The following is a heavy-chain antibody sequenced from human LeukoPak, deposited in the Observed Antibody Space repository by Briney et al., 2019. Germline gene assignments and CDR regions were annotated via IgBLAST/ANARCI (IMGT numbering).Heavy chain of an antibody. Sequence: GGSLRLSCAASGFTFSSYSMNWVRQAPGKGLEWVSSIGSRSTYTYSADSVKGRFTISRDKAKNSLYLQMNSLRAGDTAVYYCARGGLNFDAFDIWGQGTMVTVSS. J-gene: IGHJ3*02. CDR2: IGSRSTYT. D-gene: IGHD1-7*01. CDR1: GFTFSSYS. V-gene: IGHV3-21*01. CDR3: ARGGLNFDAFDI.